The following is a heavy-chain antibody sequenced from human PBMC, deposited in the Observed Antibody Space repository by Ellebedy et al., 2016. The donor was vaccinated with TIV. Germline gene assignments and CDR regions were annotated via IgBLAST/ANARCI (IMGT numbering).Heavy chain of an antibody. CDR2: VFYTGST. V-gene: IGHV4-59*01. J-gene: IGHJ5*02. Sequence: MPSETLSLTCTVSGGSISSFYWNWIRQPPGKGLEWIGYVFYTGSTNYNPALKSRVTIAVDMSKNQFSLKLSSVTAADTAVYYCSRGGSYGSGTYHPKWLDPWGQGTLVTVSS. CDR3: SRGGSYGSGTYHPKWLDP. CDR1: GGSISSFY. D-gene: IGHD3-10*01.